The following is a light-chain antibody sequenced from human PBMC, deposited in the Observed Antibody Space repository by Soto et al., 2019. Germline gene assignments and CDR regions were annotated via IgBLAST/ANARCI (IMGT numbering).Light chain of an antibody. CDR1: SSDIGAYNH. Sequence: QSVLTQPASVSGSPGRWITISCTGTSSDIGAYNHVSWYQQNPGKAPQLIIYEVNNRPSGLSNRFSASKSGNAASLTISGLQAEDEADYFCCSFTTSGTLVFGTGTKVTVL. CDR3: CSFTTSGTLV. J-gene: IGLJ1*01. V-gene: IGLV2-14*01. CDR2: EVN.